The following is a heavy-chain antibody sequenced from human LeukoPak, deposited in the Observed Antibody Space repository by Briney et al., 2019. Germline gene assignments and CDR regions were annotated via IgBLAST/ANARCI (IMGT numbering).Heavy chain of an antibody. D-gene: IGHD7-27*01. J-gene: IGHJ4*02. CDR2: ISGTGGST. CDR1: GFTFNNYA. V-gene: IGHV3-23*01. Sequence: GGSLRLSCAASGFTFNNYAMSWVRQAPGKGLEWVSSISGTGGSTYYANSVKGRFTISRDNSKNALSLQMNSLRAEDTAVYYCAKAQELGNYEFFLFDYWGQGTLVTVSS. CDR3: AKAQELGNYEFFLFDY.